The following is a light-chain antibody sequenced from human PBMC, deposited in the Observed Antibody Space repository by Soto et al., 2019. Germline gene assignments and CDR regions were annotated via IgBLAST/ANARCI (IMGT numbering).Light chain of an antibody. V-gene: IGKV1-5*01. CDR3: QQYNSYSPRT. Sequence: IQMTQSPSTLSASVGDTVTITCRASQTISVSLAWYQQKPGKAPNLLIYDAYSLESGVPSRFSGSRSGTEFTLTITSLQPDDYATYYCQQYNSYSPRTFGGGTKVDIK. CDR1: QTISVS. J-gene: IGKJ4*01. CDR2: DAY.